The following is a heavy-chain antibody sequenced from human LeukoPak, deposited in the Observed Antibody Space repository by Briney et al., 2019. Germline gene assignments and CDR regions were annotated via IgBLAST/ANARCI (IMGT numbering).Heavy chain of an antibody. CDR2: IFGSGGSA. J-gene: IGHJ4*02. Sequence: GSLRLSCAASGFTFNTYAMYWVRQAPGKGLEWVSGIFGSGGSAHYADSVKGRFTISRDNSKNTVYLQMNSLRAEDTAVYYCAKTTTGYSSGRYPGWPADYWGQGALVTVSS. CDR1: GFTFNTYA. CDR3: AKTTTGYSSGRYPGWPADY. D-gene: IGHD6-19*01. V-gene: IGHV3-23*01.